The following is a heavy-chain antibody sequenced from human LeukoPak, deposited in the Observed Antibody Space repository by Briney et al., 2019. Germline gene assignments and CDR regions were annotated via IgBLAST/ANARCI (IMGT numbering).Heavy chain of an antibody. Sequence: GGSLRLSCAASGFTFSNAWMSWVRQAPGKGLEWVSGIIGGAGSTYYADSVKGRFTISGDNSKNTLFLQMNSLRAEDTAVYYCAHGAMYQLDYWGQGTLVTVSS. CDR3: AHGAMYQLDY. CDR1: GFTFSNAW. D-gene: IGHD2-2*01. V-gene: IGHV3-23*01. CDR2: IIGGAGST. J-gene: IGHJ4*02.